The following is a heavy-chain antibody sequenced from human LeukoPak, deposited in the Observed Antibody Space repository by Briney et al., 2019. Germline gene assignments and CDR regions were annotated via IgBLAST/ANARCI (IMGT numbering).Heavy chain of an antibody. D-gene: IGHD2/OR15-2a*01. J-gene: IGHJ4*02. V-gene: IGHV3-21*01. Sequence: VGSLRLSCAASGFTFSSYSINGVRQAPGKGLEWGSSISSSSSYIYYTESVKGRFTISRDNAKNSLYLQMNSLRAEDTAVYYCARVRIGSVDYWGQGTMVTVSS. CDR1: GFTFSSYS. CDR3: ARVRIGSVDY. CDR2: ISSSSSYI.